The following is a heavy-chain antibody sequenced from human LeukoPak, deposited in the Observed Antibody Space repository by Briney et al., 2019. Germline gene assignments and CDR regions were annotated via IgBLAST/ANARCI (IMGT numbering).Heavy chain of an antibody. CDR2: IIPIFGTA. D-gene: IGHD3-16*02. CDR1: GGTFSSYA. V-gene: IGHV1-69*05. J-gene: IGHJ4*02. CDR3: ARGRLGELSTFDC. Sequence: SVKVSCKASGGTFSSYAISWVRQAPGQGLEWMGGIIPIFGTANYAQKFQGRVTITTDESTGTAYMELSSLRSEDTAVYYCARGRLGELSTFDCWGQGTLVTVSS.